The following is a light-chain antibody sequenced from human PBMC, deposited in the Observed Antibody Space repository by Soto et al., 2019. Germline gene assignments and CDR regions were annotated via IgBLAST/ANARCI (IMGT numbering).Light chain of an antibody. V-gene: IGKV1-5*03. CDR1: QSISTY. J-gene: IGKJ1*01. Sequence: DIQMTQSPSTLSESIGDRVTITCRASQSISTYLAWFQQKPGKAPKLLIYKASTLQSGVPSRFSGSGSGTEFTLTISSLKPDDSATYYCQQYDSYSPTFGQGTKVEIK. CDR2: KAS. CDR3: QQYDSYSPT.